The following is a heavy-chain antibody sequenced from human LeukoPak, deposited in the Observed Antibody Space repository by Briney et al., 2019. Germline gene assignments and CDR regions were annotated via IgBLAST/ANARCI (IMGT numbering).Heavy chain of an antibody. CDR1: GFTFYDYA. Sequence: GGSLRLSCAASGFTFYDYAMHWVRQAPGKGLEWVSGISWNSGSIVYADSVKGRFTISRDNAKNSLYLQMNSLRAEDTALYYCAKDMSSQYSSSWYFDYWGQGTLVTVSS. CDR3: AKDMSSQYSSSWYFDY. J-gene: IGHJ4*02. D-gene: IGHD6-13*01. V-gene: IGHV3-9*01. CDR2: ISWNSGSI.